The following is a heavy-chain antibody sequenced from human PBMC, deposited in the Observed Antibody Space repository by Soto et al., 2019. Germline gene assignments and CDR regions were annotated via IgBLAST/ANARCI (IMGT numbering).Heavy chain of an antibody. CDR3: ARGSIAAPRPFDY. D-gene: IGHD6-6*01. CDR1: GGSISSGGNY. Sequence: PSEILSLTCTVPGGSISSGGNYWSWIRQHPGKGLEWIGYIYYSGSTYYNPSLKSRVTISIDTFKNQFSLKLSSVTVADTAVYYCARGSIAAPRPFDYWGQGTLVTVSS. J-gene: IGHJ4*02. CDR2: IYYSGST. V-gene: IGHV4-31*02.